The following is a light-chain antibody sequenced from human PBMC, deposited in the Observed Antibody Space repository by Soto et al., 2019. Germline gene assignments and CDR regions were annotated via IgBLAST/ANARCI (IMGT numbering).Light chain of an antibody. V-gene: IGKV3-20*01. Sequence: EIVLTQSPDTLSLSPGERATLSCRASQTVGTDFLVWYQQKIGQPPRLLIYATSRRATGIPDRFSGSGSGTDFTLTISRLEPEDFAVYYCQQYGCSPRALSFGGGTRVESK. CDR3: QQYGCSPRALS. CDR1: QTVGTDF. J-gene: IGKJ4*01. CDR2: ATS.